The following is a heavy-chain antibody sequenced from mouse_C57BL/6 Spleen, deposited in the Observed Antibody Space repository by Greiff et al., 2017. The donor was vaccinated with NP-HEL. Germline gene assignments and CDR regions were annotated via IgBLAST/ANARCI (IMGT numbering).Heavy chain of an antibody. CDR3: ARVLRTEYFDV. Sequence: VQLQQSGPELVKPGASVKISCKASGYTFTDYYMNWVKQSHGKSLEWIGDINPNNGGTSYNQKFKGKATLTVDKSSSTAYMELRSLTSEDSAVYYCARVLRTEYFDVWGTGTTVTVSS. CDR2: INPNNGGT. CDR1: GYTFTDYY. D-gene: IGHD1-1*01. V-gene: IGHV1-26*01. J-gene: IGHJ1*03.